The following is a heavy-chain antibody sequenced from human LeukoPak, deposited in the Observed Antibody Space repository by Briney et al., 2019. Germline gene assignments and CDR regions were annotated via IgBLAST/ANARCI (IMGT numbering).Heavy chain of an antibody. CDR1: GGSISSYY. D-gene: IGHD2-15*01. CDR2: IYYSGST. CDR3: AREDSSEGFDY. Sequence: SETLSLTCTVSGGSISSYYWSWIRQRPGKGLEWIGYIYYSGSTNYNPSLKSRVTISVDTSKNQFYLKLSSVTAADTAVYYCAREDSSEGFDYWGQGTLVTVSS. V-gene: IGHV4-59*01. J-gene: IGHJ4*02.